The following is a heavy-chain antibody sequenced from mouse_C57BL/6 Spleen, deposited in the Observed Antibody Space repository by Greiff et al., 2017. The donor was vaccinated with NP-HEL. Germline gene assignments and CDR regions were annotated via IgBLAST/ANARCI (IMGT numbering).Heavy chain of an antibody. CDR2: IDPSDSYT. CDR1: GYTFTSYW. CDR3: ARSPYGSSLHWYFDV. Sequence: QVQLKQPGAELVMPGASVKLSCKASGYTFTSYWMHWVKQRPGQGLEWIGEIDPSDSYTNYNQKFKGKSTLTVDKSSSTAYMQLSSLTSEDSAVYYCARSPYGSSLHWYFDVWGTGTTVTVSS. D-gene: IGHD1-1*01. J-gene: IGHJ1*03. V-gene: IGHV1-69*01.